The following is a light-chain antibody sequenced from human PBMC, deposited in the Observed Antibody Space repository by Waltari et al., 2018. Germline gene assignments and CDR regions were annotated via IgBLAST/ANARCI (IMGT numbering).Light chain of an antibody. J-gene: IGLJ2*01. CDR1: SSDVGGYNY. V-gene: IGLV2-8*01. Sequence: QSALTQPPSASGSPGQPVTISCTGPSSDVGGYNYVPWYQQHPGKAPKLMIYEVSKRPSGVPDRFSGSKSGNTASLTVSGLQAEDEADYYCSSYAGSNNFEVFGGGTKLTVL. CDR3: SSYAGSNNFEV. CDR2: EVS.